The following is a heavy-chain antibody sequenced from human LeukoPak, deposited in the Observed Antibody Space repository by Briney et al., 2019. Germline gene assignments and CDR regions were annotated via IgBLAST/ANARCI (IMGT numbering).Heavy chain of an antibody. CDR3: VKEARLVQGWFDP. D-gene: IGHD6-13*01. V-gene: IGHV3-43*02. J-gene: IGHJ5*02. CDR1: GLSFDGHA. CDR2: ISGDGGIT. Sequence: GGSLRLSCAASGLSFDGHAVHWVRQAPGKGLEWISIISGDGGITDYAASVRGRLTISRDNSINSVYLQMNSLTAEDTALYYRVKEARLVQGWFDPWGQGTLVTVSS.